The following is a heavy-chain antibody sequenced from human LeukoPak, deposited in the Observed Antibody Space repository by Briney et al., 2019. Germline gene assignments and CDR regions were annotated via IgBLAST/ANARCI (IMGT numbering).Heavy chain of an antibody. J-gene: IGHJ4*02. CDR1: GGSINSTNYY. D-gene: IGHD3-22*01. CDR2: IYYSGST. Sequence: SETLSLTCTVSGGSINSTNYYWGWIRQPPGKELEWIGSIYYSGSTYYNPSLRSRVTISVDTSKNQFSLKLTSVTADMAVYYCARHDSSGYYRPLDYWGQGTLVTVSS. V-gene: IGHV4-39*01. CDR3: ARHDSSGYYRPLDY.